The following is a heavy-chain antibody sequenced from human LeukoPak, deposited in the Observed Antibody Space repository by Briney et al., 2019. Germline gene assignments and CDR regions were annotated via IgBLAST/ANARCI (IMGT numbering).Heavy chain of an antibody. CDR2: ISAYNGNT. J-gene: IGHJ4*02. CDR3: ARGVKVAGFVVGHDY. Sequence: ASVKVTFKASGYTFTCYGISWVRQAPAQGLEWMGCISAYNGNTNYAQKLQGRVTMTTDTSTSTAYMELRSLRSDDTAVYYCARGVKVAGFVVGHDYWGQGTLVTVSS. D-gene: IGHD6-19*01. CDR1: GYTFTCYG. V-gene: IGHV1-18*01.